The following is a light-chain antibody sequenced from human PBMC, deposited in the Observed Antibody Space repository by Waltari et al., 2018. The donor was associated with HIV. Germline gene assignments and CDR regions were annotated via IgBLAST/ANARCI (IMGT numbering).Light chain of an antibody. CDR1: QKISSW. V-gene: IGKV1-5*01. Sequence: DIQMTQSPSTLSASVGDRVTITCRASQKISSWLAWYQQRPGKAANLLIYQASTLQGGVPSRFSGSGSGTDFTLTINRLQSDDFGTYYCQQYDTFPYTFGPGTNLEIK. CDR2: QAS. J-gene: IGKJ2*01. CDR3: QQYDTFPYT.